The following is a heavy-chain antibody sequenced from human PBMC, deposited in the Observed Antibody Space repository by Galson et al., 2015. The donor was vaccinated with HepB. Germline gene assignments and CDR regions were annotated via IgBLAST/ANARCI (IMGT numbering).Heavy chain of an antibody. CDR2: ISYDGSNK. Sequence: SLRLSCAASGFTFSSYGMHWVRQAPGKGLEWVAVISYDGSNKYYADSVKGRFTISRDNSKNTLYLQMNSLRAEDTAVYYCAKSVMRWLLAQGEDWFDPWGQGTLVTVS. V-gene: IGHV3-30*18. CDR3: AKSVMRWLLAQGEDWFDP. D-gene: IGHD5-12*01. J-gene: IGHJ5*02. CDR1: GFTFSSYG.